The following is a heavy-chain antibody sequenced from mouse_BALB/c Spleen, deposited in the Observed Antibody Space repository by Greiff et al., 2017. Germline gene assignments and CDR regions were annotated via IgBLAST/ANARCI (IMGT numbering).Heavy chain of an antibody. D-gene: IGHD2-4*01. CDR1: GFTFSSYA. J-gene: IGHJ3*01. V-gene: IGHV5-9-3*01. CDR3: ARPGDYAWFAY. Sequence: EVQGVESGGGLVKPGGSLKLSCAASGFTFSSYAMSWVRQTPEKRLEWVATISSGGSYTYYPDSVKGRFTISRDNAKNTLYLQMSSLRSEDTAMYYCARPGDYAWFAYWGQGTLVTVSA. CDR2: ISSGGSYT.